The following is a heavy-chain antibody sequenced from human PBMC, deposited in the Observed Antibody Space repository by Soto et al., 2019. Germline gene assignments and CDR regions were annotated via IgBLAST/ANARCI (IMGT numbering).Heavy chain of an antibody. V-gene: IGHV3-23*01. CDR2: ISASGGST. CDR1: GFTFDSFA. D-gene: IGHD3-16*01. CDR3: GRGAVMPDT. J-gene: IGHJ5*02. Sequence: EVQLLESGGGLEQPGGSLRLSCAASGFTFDSFAMTWVRQAPGKGLEWVSAISASGGSTFYADSVKGRFTISRDSPKNTPYLQTTSLRAGNTAVYYCGRGAVMPDTCGQGTLVTVSS.